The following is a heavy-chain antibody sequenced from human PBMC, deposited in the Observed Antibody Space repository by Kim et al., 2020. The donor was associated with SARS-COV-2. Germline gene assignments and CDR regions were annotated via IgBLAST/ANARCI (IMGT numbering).Heavy chain of an antibody. D-gene: IGHD2-21*02. CDR3: ARDGEYCGGDCYSYWYFDL. CDR1: GFTFGSYW. V-gene: IGHV3-7*01. CDR2: MKQDGSEI. J-gene: IGHJ2*01. Sequence: GGSLRLSCAASGFTFGSYWMSWVRQAPGKGLEWVASMKQDGSEIYYVDSVKGRFTISRDNAKNSLFLQMNSLRAEDTAVYYCARDGEYCGGDCYSYWYFDLWGSGSLVTVSS.